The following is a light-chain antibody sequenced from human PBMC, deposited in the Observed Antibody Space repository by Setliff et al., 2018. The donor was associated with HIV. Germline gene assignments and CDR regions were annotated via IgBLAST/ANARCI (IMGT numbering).Light chain of an antibody. J-gene: IGLJ1*01. CDR1: SSDVGGYSY. CDR3: SSYAITNTLP. Sequence: QSALTQPASVSGSPGQSITISCTGTSSDVGGYSYVSWYQQRPGKAPKLIIYEVRNRPSGVSNRFSGSKSGNTASLTISGLQAEDEADYYCSSYAITNTLPFGTGTKVTV. V-gene: IGLV2-14*01. CDR2: EVR.